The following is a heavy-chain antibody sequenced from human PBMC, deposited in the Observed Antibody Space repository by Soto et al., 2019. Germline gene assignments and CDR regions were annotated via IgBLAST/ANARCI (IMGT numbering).Heavy chain of an antibody. CDR3: AKIYPRSSFDYES. V-gene: IGHV3-23*01. Sequence: GGSLRLSCAVSGFSFGTYGMSWVRQAPGKGLEWVSSVTGSGVTTYYAESVKGRFTIFKDKPKNTLYLEMTSLRADDTAIYYCAKIYPRSSFDYESWGQGTLVTVSS. D-gene: IGHD3-3*02. J-gene: IGHJ5*02. CDR2: VTGSGVTT. CDR1: GFSFGTYG.